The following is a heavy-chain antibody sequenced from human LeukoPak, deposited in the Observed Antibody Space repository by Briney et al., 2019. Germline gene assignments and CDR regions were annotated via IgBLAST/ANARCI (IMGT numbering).Heavy chain of an antibody. CDR1: AGSISTYY. J-gene: IGHJ4*02. Sequence: SETLSLTCTVSAGSISTYYWSWIRQPPGKGLEWIGYVYYTGNTDYNPSLKSRVTISVDTSKKQFSLNLGSVSAADTAVYYCARGAESYYDRHIDYWGQGTLVTVSS. D-gene: IGHD1-26*01. CDR2: VYYTGNT. CDR3: ARGAESYYDRHIDY. V-gene: IGHV4-59*01.